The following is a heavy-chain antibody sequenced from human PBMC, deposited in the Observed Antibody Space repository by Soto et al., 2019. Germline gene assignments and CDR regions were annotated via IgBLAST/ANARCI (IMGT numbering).Heavy chain of an antibody. CDR3: AATYYYESSGYRKINDAFDI. Sequence: QMQLVQSGPEVKKPGTSVKVSCKASGFTFTSSAVQWVRHARGQRLEWIAWIVVGSGNTNYAQKFQERVTITRDMSTSTAYMELGSLRSEDTAVYYCAATYYYESSGYRKINDAFDIWGQGTMVTVSS. V-gene: IGHV1-58*01. J-gene: IGHJ3*02. CDR1: GFTFTSSA. D-gene: IGHD3-22*01. CDR2: IVVGSGNT.